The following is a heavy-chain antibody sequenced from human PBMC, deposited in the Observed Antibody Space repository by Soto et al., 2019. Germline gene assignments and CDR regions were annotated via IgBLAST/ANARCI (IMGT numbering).Heavy chain of an antibody. CDR3: ARGGPSFSGYYYGYWFDP. Sequence: QVQLVQSGAEVKKPGASVKVSCKASGYTFTSYGISWVRQAPGQGLEWMGWISAYNGNTNYAQKLQGRVTMTTDTSPSTAYRGLRSLRSDDTAVYYCARGGPSFSGYYYGYWFDPWGQGTLVTVSS. D-gene: IGHD3-22*01. CDR1: GYTFTSYG. V-gene: IGHV1-18*01. CDR2: ISAYNGNT. J-gene: IGHJ5*02.